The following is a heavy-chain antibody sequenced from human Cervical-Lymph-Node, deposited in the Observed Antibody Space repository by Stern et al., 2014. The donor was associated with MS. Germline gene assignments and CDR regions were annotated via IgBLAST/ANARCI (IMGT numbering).Heavy chain of an antibody. Sequence: QVQLVQSGAEVKQPGASVKVSCKASGYTFTLYDITWVRQATGQGLEWMGCVTRNSGNTAYAEKFQGRIAMTRNTSTSTAYMELSSLRSEDTAVYFCRSGGTYYYDGMDVWGQGTTVIVS. J-gene: IGHJ6*02. CDR1: GYTFTLYD. V-gene: IGHV1-8*01. D-gene: IGHD2-15*01. CDR3: RSGGTYYYDGMDV. CDR2: VTRNSGNT.